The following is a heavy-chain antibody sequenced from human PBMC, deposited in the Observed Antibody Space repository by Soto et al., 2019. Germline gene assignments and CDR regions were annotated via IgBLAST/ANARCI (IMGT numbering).Heavy chain of an antibody. D-gene: IGHD3-16*02. V-gene: IGHV3-23*01. CDR3: AKIGITFGEVIAHFDY. CDR2: ISGSGGST. Sequence: EVQLLESGGGLVQPGGSLRLSCAASGFTFSSYAMSWVRQAPGKGLEWVSAISGSGGSTYYADSVKGRFTISRDNSKNTLYLQMNSLRAEDTAVYYCAKIGITFGEVIAHFDYWGQGTLVTVSS. CDR1: GFTFSSYA. J-gene: IGHJ4*02.